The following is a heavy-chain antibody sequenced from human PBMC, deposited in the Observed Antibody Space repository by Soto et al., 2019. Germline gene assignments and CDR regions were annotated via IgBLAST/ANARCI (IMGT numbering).Heavy chain of an antibody. J-gene: IGHJ5*02. CDR1: GGTFSIYA. V-gene: IGHV1-69*13. CDR3: ASYRFSFFNWFDP. Sequence: AVKGTCNASGGTFSIYAISWVRQAPGQGLEWMGGIIPIFGTANYAQKFQGRVTITADESTSTAYMELSSLRSEDTAVYYCASYRFSFFNWFDPWGQGTLVTVSS. CDR2: IIPIFGTA. D-gene: IGHD3-3*01.